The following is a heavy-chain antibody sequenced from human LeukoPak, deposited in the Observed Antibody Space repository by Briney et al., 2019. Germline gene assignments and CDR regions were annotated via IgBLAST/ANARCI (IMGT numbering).Heavy chain of an antibody. CDR1: GFTFSSYS. D-gene: IGHD1-14*01. Sequence: GGSLRLSCETFGFTFSSYSMNWVRQAPGKGLGWVSYISSSSSTIYYADSVKGRFTISRDNSKNTLYLQMNSLRAEDTAVYYCARMHGIDLYYFDYWGQGTLVTVSS. CDR2: ISSSSSTI. J-gene: IGHJ4*02. CDR3: ARMHGIDLYYFDY. V-gene: IGHV3-48*01.